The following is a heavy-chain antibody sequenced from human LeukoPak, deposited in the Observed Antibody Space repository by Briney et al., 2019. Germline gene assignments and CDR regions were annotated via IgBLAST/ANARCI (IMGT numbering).Heavy chain of an antibody. CDR1: DASISGYY. Sequence: SETLSLTCTVSDASISGYYWSWIRQPPGKGLEWIGSIHFSGSTNYNPSLRSRVTISVDTSKNQLSLKLSSVTAADTAVYYCAGDLGGIYFDYWGQGTLVTVSS. V-gene: IGHV4-59*01. J-gene: IGHJ4*02. CDR2: IHFSGST. CDR3: AGDLGGIYFDY. D-gene: IGHD1-26*01.